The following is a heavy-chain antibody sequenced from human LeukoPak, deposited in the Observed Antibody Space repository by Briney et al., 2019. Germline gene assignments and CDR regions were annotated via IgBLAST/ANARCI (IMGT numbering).Heavy chain of an antibody. D-gene: IGHD3-10*01. CDR2: ISWNSGSI. CDR3: AKDRSPGPADGMDV. V-gene: IGHV3-9*01. CDR1: GFTFDDYA. J-gene: IGHJ6*02. Sequence: GGSLRLSCAASGFTFDDYAMHWVRQAPGKGLEWVSGISWNSGSIGYADSVKGRFTISRDNAKSSLYLQTNSLRAEDTALYYCAKDRSPGPADGMDVWGQGTTVTVSS.